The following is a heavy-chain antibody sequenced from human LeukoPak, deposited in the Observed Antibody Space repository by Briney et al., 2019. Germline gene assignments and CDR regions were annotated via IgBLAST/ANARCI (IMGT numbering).Heavy chain of an antibody. V-gene: IGHV3-48*01. CDR2: INKTSSTF. CDR1: GFSLITSD. Sequence: PGGSLRLSCAASGFSLITSDMHWVRQAPGKGLEWISYINKTSSTFYYADSVRGRFTISRDNAQNSLYLQMNSLRAEDTAVYYCTSYSYSGNYWGQGTLVTVSS. J-gene: IGHJ4*02. CDR3: TSYSYSGNY. D-gene: IGHD4-11*01.